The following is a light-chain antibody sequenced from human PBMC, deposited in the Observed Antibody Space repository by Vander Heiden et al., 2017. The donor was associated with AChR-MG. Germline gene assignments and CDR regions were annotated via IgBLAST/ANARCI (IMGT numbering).Light chain of an antibody. Sequence: QSVLTQPPSASGTPGQRVIISCSGSSSNIGTNTVNWYQQLPGTTPKLLIYRNNQRPSGVPDRFSASKSGASASLAISGLQFEDEADYYCAAGDDSLNGQVLFGGGTKV. CDR3: AAGDDSLNGQVL. V-gene: IGLV1-44*01. J-gene: IGLJ2*01. CDR1: SSNIGTNT. CDR2: RNN.